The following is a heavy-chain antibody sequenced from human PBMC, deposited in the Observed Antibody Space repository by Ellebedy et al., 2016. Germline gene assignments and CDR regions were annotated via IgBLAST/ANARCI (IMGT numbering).Heavy chain of an antibody. CDR2: ISSSGSTI. V-gene: IGHV3-11*01. Sequence: GGSLRLXCAASGFTFSDYYMSWIRQAPGKGLEWVSYISSSGSTIYYADSVKGQFTISRDNAKNSLYLQMNSLRAEDTAVYYCARDLDLMVRGVILDYYYGMDVWGQGTTVTVSS. CDR1: GFTFSDYY. D-gene: IGHD3-10*01. J-gene: IGHJ6*02. CDR3: ARDLDLMVRGVILDYYYGMDV.